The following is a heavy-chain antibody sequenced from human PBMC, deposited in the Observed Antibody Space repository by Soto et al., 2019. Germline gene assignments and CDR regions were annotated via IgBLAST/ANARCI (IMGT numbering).Heavy chain of an antibody. D-gene: IGHD4-4*01. CDR2: ISGSGGST. Sequence: GGSLRLSCAASGFTFSSYAMSWVRQAPGKGLEWVSAISGSGGSTYYEDSVKGRFTISKDNSKNTLYLQMNSLTAEDTAVYYCAKARSTVTFESYFDYWGQGTLVTVSS. CDR3: AKARSTVTFESYFDY. J-gene: IGHJ4*02. CDR1: GFTFSSYA. V-gene: IGHV3-23*01.